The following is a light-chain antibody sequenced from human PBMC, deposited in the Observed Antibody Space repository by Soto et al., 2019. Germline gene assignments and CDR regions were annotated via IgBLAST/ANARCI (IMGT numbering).Light chain of an antibody. V-gene: IGKV3-15*01. CDR3: QQYNNWWT. J-gene: IGKJ1*01. Sequence: EIVMTQSPATLSVSPGERATLSCRASQSVSNNLAWYQKKPGQAPRLLIYGASTRATGIPARFSGSGSGTGFTLTISSLQSEDFAFYYCQQYNNWWTFGQGTRVDIK. CDR2: GAS. CDR1: QSVSNN.